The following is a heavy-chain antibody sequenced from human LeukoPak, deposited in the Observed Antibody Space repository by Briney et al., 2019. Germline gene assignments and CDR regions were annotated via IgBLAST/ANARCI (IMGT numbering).Heavy chain of an antibody. J-gene: IGHJ4*02. D-gene: IGHD3-22*01. CDR3: ARVGNYYDSSGHYLFDY. CDR2: IIPIFGTA. V-gene: IGHV1-69*13. CDR1: GGTFSSYA. Sequence: VASVKVSCKASGGTFSSYAISWVRQAPGQGLEWMGGIIPIFGTANYAQKFQGRVTITADESTSTAYMELSSLRSEGTAVYYCARVGNYYDSSGHYLFDYWGQGTLVTVSS.